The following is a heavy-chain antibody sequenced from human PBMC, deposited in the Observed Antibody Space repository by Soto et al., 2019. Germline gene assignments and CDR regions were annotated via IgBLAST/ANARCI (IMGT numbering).Heavy chain of an antibody. D-gene: IGHD6-19*01. Sequence: PSETLSLTCAVSGGSISNSDYGWVWIRQPPGKGLEWIGSISHGGSTYYNPSLKSRVTLSVDTSKNQCSLKLSSVTPTDTAVYYCARRYGWLYFDYWGQGSLVTVSS. CDR2: ISHGGST. CDR1: GGSISNSDYG. J-gene: IGHJ4*02. V-gene: IGHV4-39*01. CDR3: ARRYGWLYFDY.